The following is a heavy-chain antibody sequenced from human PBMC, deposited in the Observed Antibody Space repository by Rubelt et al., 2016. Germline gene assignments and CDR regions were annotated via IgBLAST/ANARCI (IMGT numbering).Heavy chain of an antibody. CDR3: ARPLGFNYYNGMDV. Sequence: QVKLQESGPGLVKPSETLSLTCTVSGGSISDYHWSWIRQPPGKGLEWIGEINHSGSTNYNPSLKSRVTISVDTSKNQYSLKLGSVTAADTAVYYCARPLGFNYYNGMDVWGQGTTVTVSS. CDR1: GGSISDYH. V-gene: IGHV4-34*10. CDR2: INHSGST. J-gene: IGHJ6*02.